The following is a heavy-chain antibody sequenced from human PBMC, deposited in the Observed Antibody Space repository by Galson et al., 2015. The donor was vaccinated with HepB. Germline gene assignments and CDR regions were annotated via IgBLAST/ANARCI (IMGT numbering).Heavy chain of an antibody. CDR3: ARDGMIVPGARAGYYFAY. CDR1: GGTFSSYA. V-gene: IGHV1-69*13. CDR2: IIPIFGTA. D-gene: IGHD2-2*01. J-gene: IGHJ4*02. Sequence: SVKVSCKASGGTFSSYAISWVRQAPGQGLEWMGGIIPIFGTANYAQKFQGRVTITADESTSTAYMELSSLRSEDTAVYYCARDGMIVPGARAGYYFAYWGQGTLVTVSS.